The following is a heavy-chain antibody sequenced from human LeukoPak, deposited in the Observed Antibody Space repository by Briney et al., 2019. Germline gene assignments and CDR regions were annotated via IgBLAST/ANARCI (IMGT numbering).Heavy chain of an antibody. J-gene: IGHJ6*04. Sequence: GGSLRLSCAASGFTFSMYGTHWVRQAPGKGLEWVAVIANDGKTTYYADSVKGRFTISRDNAKNSLYLQMNSLRAEDTAVYYCAELGITMIGGVWGKGTTVTISS. V-gene: IGHV3-30*18. D-gene: IGHD3-10*02. CDR2: IANDGKTT. CDR1: GFTFSMYG. CDR3: AELGITMIGGV.